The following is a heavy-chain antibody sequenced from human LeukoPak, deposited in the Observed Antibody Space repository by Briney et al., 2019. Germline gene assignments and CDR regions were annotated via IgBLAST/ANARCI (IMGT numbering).Heavy chain of an antibody. J-gene: IGHJ4*02. Sequence: ASVKVSCKAPGYTFTGYYMHWVRLAPGQGLEWMGWINPNSGGTNYAQKFQGWVTMTRDTSISTAYMELSRLRSDDTAVYYCARGSVGARSNYVGARHYYFDYWGQGTLVTVSS. CDR3: ARGSVGARSNYVGARHYYFDY. CDR2: INPNSGGT. CDR1: GYTFTGYY. V-gene: IGHV1-2*04. D-gene: IGHD4-11*01.